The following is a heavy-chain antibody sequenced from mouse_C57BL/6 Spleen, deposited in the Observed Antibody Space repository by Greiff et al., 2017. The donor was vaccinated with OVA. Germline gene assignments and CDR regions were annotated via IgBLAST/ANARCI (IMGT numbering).Heavy chain of an antibody. CDR1: GFNIKDDY. J-gene: IGHJ3*01. V-gene: IGHV14-4*01. D-gene: IGHD1-1*01. CDR3: TTRDYGSPFAY. CDR2: IDPENGDT. Sequence: EVQLQQSGAELVRPGASVKLSCTASGFNIKDDYMNWVKQRPEQGLEWIGWIDPENGDTEYASKFQGKATITADTSSNTAYLQLSSLTSEDTAVYYCTTRDYGSPFAYWGQGTLVTVSA.